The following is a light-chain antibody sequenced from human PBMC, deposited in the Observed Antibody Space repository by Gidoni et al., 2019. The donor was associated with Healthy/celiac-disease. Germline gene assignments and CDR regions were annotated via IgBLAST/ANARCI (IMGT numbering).Light chain of an antibody. Sequence: SYALTQPSSVSVSPGQTARITCAGDVLAKKYARWFQQKPGQAPVLVIYKDRERPSGIPERFSGSSSGTTVTLTISGAQVEDEADYYCYSAADNNVVFGGGTKLTVL. CDR1: VLAKKY. CDR2: KDR. V-gene: IGLV3-27*01. J-gene: IGLJ2*01. CDR3: YSAADNNVV.